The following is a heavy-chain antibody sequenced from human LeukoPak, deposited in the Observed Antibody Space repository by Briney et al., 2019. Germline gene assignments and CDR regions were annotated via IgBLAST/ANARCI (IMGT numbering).Heavy chain of an antibody. CDR1: GFAFSSYW. CDR3: AKGTVVTPLGDY. D-gene: IGHD4-23*01. J-gene: IGHJ4*02. Sequence: GGSLRLSCAASGFAFSSYWMSWVRQAPGKGLEWVANIKQDGSEKYYVDSVKGRFTISRDNSKNTLYLQMNSLRAEDTAVYYCAKGTVVTPLGDYWGQGTLVTVSS. CDR2: IKQDGSEK. V-gene: IGHV3-7*03.